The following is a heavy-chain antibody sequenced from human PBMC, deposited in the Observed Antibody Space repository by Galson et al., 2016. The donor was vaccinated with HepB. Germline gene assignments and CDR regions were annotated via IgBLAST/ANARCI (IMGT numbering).Heavy chain of an antibody. CDR2: MNPNSGNT. D-gene: IGHD4-17*01. Sequence: SVKVSCKASGYTFTNYAINWVRQATGQGLEWMGWMNPNSGNTAYAQKFQGRVSMTGNTAMLTAYLELSSLTSEDTALYYCARSWMGGDYQDYWGQGTLVTVSS. J-gene: IGHJ4*02. V-gene: IGHV1-8*01. CDR3: ARSWMGGDYQDY. CDR1: GYTFTNYA.